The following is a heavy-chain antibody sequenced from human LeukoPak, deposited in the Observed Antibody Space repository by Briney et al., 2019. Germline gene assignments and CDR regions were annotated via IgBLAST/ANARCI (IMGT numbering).Heavy chain of an antibody. J-gene: IGHJ4*02. D-gene: IGHD1-26*01. Sequence: GGSLRLSCAASGFTFSTCSMKWVRQAPGKALEWVSSISGSSYHIYYADSVKGRFTISRDNANNLLYLQMNSLRAEDTAVYYCASGTIVGAKGADNWGQGTLVTVSS. V-gene: IGHV3-21*01. CDR2: ISGSSYHI. CDR1: GFTFSTCS. CDR3: ASGTIVGAKGADN.